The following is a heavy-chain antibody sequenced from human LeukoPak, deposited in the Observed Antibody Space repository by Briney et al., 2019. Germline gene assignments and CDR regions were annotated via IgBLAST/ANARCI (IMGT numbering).Heavy chain of an antibody. CDR1: GYNFTNYW. D-gene: IGHD3-10*01. V-gene: IGHV5-51*01. CDR2: IYPDDSDT. Sequence: GESLKISCKASGYNFTNYWIGWVRQMSGKGLEWMGFIYPDDSDTTYSPSFRGQVTISADRSSSTAYLLWSSLEASDTAIYYCVRSFGYWSQGTLVTVSS. CDR3: VRSFGY. J-gene: IGHJ4*02.